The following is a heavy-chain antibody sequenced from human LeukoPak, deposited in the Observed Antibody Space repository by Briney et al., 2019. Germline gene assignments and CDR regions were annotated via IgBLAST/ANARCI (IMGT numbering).Heavy chain of an antibody. D-gene: IGHD1-1*01. CDR3: ARDRGTWNDDGFDY. CDR1: GGSISSSSYY. CDR2: IYISGST. Sequence: PSETLSLTCTVSGGSISSSSYYWGWIRQPPGKGLEWIGRIYISGSTNYNLSLKSRVTMSVDTSKNQFSLKLSSVTAADTAVYYCARDRGTWNDDGFDYWGQGTLVTVSS. J-gene: IGHJ4*02. V-gene: IGHV4-39*07.